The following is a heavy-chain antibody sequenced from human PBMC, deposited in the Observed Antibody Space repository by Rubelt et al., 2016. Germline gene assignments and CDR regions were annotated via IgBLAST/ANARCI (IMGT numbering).Heavy chain of an antibody. Sequence: GLEWVSTISESGGGTYYADSEKGRITIPRDNSMNRLFLRMNSRRADVTAVYYWAQDSTAYCVGGSCLFDYWGQGTLVTVSS. CDR3: AQDSTAYCVGGSCLFDY. V-gene: IGHV3-23*01. CDR2: ISESGGGT. D-gene: IGHD2-15*01. J-gene: IGHJ4*02.